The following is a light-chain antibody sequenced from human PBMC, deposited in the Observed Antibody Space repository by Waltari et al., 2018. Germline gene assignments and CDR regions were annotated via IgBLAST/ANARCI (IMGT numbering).Light chain of an antibody. CDR1: QSISTN. Sequence: EIVMTQSPASLSLSPGERASLSCRASQSISTNLAWYQQIPGQAPRLLIYGVYTRATGIPARFSGSVSGSEFTLTISSLQSEDFGVYYCQQYNDWPPWTFGQGTKVEIK. CDR3: QQYNDWPPWT. V-gene: IGKV3-15*01. J-gene: IGKJ1*01. CDR2: GVY.